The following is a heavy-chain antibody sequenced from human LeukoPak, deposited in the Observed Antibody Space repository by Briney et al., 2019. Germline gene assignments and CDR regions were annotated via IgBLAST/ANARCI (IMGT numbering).Heavy chain of an antibody. CDR2: INHSGST. D-gene: IGHD2-15*01. CDR1: GGSFSGYY. CDR3: ARGYQRYCSGGSCYPYGMDV. J-gene: IGHJ6*02. Sequence: SETLSLTCAVYGGSFSGYYWSWIRQPPGKGLEWIGEINHSGSTNYNPSLKSRVTISVDTSKNQFSLKLSSVTAADTAVYHCARGYQRYCSGGSCYPYGMDVWGRGTTVTVSS. V-gene: IGHV4-34*01.